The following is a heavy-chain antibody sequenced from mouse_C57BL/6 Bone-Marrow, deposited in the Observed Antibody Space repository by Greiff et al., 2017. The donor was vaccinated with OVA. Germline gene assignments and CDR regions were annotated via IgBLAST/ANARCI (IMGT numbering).Heavy chain of an antibody. CDR3: SYYSCEGGY. V-gene: IGHV14-4*01. Sequence: VQLQQSGAELVRPGASVKLSCTASGFNIKDDYMHWVKQRPEQGLEWIGWIDPENGDTEYASKFQGKATITADTSSNPAYLQLSSLTSEDTAVDDCSYYSCEGGYWGQGTTLTVSS. J-gene: IGHJ2*01. D-gene: IGHD2-12*01. CDR2: IDPENGDT. CDR1: GFNIKDDY.